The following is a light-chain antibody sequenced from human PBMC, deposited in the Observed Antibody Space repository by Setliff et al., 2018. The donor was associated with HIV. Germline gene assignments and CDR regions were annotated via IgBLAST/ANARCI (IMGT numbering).Light chain of an antibody. CDR3: CAYAGSYV. J-gene: IGLJ1*01. V-gene: IGLV2-23*02. CDR2: EVS. CDR1: SSDVGRFKL. Sequence: QSALTQPASVSGSPGQSITIPCTGTSSDVGRFKLVSWYQQYPGKAPKVLIYEVSKRPSGISGRFSGSVSGNTASPTISGLQAEDEADYYCCAYAGSYVFGSGTKV.